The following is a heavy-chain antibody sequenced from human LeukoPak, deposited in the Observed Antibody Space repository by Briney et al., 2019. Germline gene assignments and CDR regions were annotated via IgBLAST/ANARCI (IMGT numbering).Heavy chain of an antibody. J-gene: IGHJ4*02. D-gene: IGHD3-22*01. Sequence: GGSLRLSCAASGFTFSSYSMNWVRQAPGKGLEWVSSISSSSYIYYADSVKGRFTISRDNAKNSLYLQMNSLRAEDTAVYYCARDSLTYYYDSSGYYPFDYWGQGTLVTVSS. CDR2: ISSSSYI. CDR1: GFTFSSYS. CDR3: ARDSLTYYYDSSGYYPFDY. V-gene: IGHV3-21*01.